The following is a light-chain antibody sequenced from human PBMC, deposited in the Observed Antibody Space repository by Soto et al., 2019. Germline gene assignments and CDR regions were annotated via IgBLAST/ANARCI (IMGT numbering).Light chain of an antibody. CDR1: QSLLYSNGYNY. V-gene: IGKV2-28*01. J-gene: IGKJ4*01. CDR2: LGS. CDR3: MQVLQTPLT. Sequence: DIVMTQSPLSLPVTPGEPASISCRSSQSLLYSNGYNYVDWYLQKPGQPPQLLIFLGSSRASGVPDRFNGSGSGTDFTLRITTVEAEDVAVYYCMQVLQTPLTFGGGTKLEIK.